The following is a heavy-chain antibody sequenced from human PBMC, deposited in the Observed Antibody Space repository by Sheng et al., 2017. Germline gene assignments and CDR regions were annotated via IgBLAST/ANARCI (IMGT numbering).Heavy chain of an antibody. CDR2: IHSSGSTM. CDR1: GFAFSGYE. Sequence: EVQLVESGGGLVQPGGSLRLSCEASGFAFSGYEMNWVRQAPGKGLEWVSYIHSSGSTMYYAESVKGRFTISRDNAENSLSLQMNSLRAEDTAVYYCARDGGGPLRYLDFYAMDVWGQGTTVIVSS. CDR3: ARDGGGPLRYLDFYAMDV. J-gene: IGHJ6*02. V-gene: IGHV3-48*03. D-gene: IGHD3-9*01.